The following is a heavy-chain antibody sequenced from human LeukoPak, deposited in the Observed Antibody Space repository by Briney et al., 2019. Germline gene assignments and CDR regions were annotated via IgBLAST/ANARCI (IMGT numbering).Heavy chain of an antibody. V-gene: IGHV4-39*07. D-gene: IGHD4-23*01. CDR1: GGSISSSGYY. J-gene: IGHJ1*01. CDR2: IYYTGTT. Sequence: SETLSLTCTVSGGSISSSGYYWGWIRQPPGKGLESIGSIYYTGTTSYNPSLKSRVTISVDTSKNQFSLKLSSVTAADTAVYYCARDHDYGGDEYFQHWGQGTLVTVSS. CDR3: ARDHDYGGDEYFQH.